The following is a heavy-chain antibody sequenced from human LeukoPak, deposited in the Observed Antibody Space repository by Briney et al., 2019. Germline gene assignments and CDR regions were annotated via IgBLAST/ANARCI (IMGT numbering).Heavy chain of an antibody. J-gene: IGHJ4*02. D-gene: IGHD3-22*01. V-gene: IGHV3-30*03. Sequence: GGSLRLSCAASGFTFSSSGMHWVRQAPGKGLEWVALISNDGTNKYYADSVKGRFTISRDNSKNTLDLQMNSLRAEDTAVYYCAREERDYDSSGYYYYWGQGTLVTVSS. CDR2: ISNDGTNK. CDR1: GFTFSSSG. CDR3: AREERDYDSSGYYYY.